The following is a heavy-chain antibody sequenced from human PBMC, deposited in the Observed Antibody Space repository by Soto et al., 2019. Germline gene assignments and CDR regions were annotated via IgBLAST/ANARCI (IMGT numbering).Heavy chain of an antibody. D-gene: IGHD3-10*01. CDR1: GYTFTSYY. V-gene: IGHV1-46*03. Sequence: ASGKVSCKASGYTFTSYYMHWVRQAPGQGLEWMGIINPSGGSTSYAQKFQGRVTMTRDTSTSTVYMELSSLRSEDTAVYYCARGGITMVRGVNWFDPWGQGTLVTVSS. CDR3: ARGGITMVRGVNWFDP. CDR2: INPSGGST. J-gene: IGHJ5*02.